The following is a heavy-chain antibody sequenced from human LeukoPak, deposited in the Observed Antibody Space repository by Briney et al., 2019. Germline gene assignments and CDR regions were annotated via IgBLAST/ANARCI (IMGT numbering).Heavy chain of an antibody. Sequence: GGSLRLSCAASGFTVSSNYMSWVRQAPGKGLEWVSVIYSGGSTYYADSVKGRFTISRDNSKNTLYLRMNSLRSEDTAVYYCARGSGYYQYYFDYWGQGTLVTVSS. V-gene: IGHV3-53*05. J-gene: IGHJ4*02. CDR3: ARGSGYYQYYFDY. CDR2: IYSGGST. CDR1: GFTVSSNY. D-gene: IGHD3-22*01.